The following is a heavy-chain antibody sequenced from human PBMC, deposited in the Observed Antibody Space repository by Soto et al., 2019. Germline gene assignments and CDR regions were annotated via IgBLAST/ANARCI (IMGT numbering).Heavy chain of an antibody. CDR3: AREPLCGGRCYVHWFDT. J-gene: IGHJ5*02. CDR2: LNIGNGNT. D-gene: IGHD2-15*01. V-gene: IGHV1-3*04. CDR1: GYTFTSYA. Sequence: QVQLVQSGAEVKKPGASVKVSCKTSGYTFTSYAIHWVRQAPGQGLEWLGWLNIGNGNTQYSPKLHDRCTLTMETSASTAYMELSSLRSEDTAVYYGAREPLCGGRCYVHWFDTWGQGTLVTVSS.